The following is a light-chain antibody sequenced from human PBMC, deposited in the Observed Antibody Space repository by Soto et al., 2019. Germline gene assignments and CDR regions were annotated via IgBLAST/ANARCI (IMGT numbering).Light chain of an antibody. CDR3: QHYNSYSEA. J-gene: IGKJ1*01. V-gene: IGKV1-5*03. Sequence: GDIVIITCRASQSISNWLAWYQQKQGKAPNLLIYKASTLKSGVPSRFSGSGYGTEFNLTISSLQTDDFATYYCQHYNSYSEAFGQGTKVDIK. CDR2: KAS. CDR1: QSISNW.